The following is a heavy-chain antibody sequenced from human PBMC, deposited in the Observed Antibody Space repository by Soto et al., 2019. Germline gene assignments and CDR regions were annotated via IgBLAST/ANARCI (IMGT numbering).Heavy chain of an antibody. J-gene: IGHJ6*02. CDR1: GGSIRSGHW. CDR2: ISLNGDI. V-gene: IGHV4-4*02. D-gene: IGHD1-26*01. Sequence: QVQLQESGPGLVESSGTLSLTCAVYGGSIRSGHWWTWVRQSPGKGLEWVGEISLNGDINYSPSLRSRVTVSIGRSRNHLSVRLTSVSAAGTAVYYWATREMRTGGPVWGPGTMVAVSS. CDR3: ATREMRTGGPV.